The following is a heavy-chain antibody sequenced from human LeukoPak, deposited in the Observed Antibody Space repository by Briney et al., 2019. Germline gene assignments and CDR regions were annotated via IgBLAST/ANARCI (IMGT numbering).Heavy chain of an antibody. V-gene: IGHV4-39*07. J-gene: IGHJ6*03. CDR1: GGSISSSSYY. CDR2: IYYSGST. Sequence: SETLSLTCTVSGGSISSSSYYWGWIRQPPGKGLEWIGSIYYSGSTYYNPSPKSRVTISVDTSKNQFSLKLSSVTAADTAVYYCARSGSYNYYYYYMDVWGKGTTVTVSS. CDR3: ARSGSYNYYYYYMDV. D-gene: IGHD1-26*01.